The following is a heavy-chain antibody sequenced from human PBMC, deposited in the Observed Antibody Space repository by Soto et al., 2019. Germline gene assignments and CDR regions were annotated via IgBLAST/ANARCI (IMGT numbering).Heavy chain of an antibody. Sequence: PGGSLRLSCAASGFTFSNYGFQWVRQAPGKGLEWVAVIWYDGSKTYYVESVKGRFTISRDNSKNTLYLQMNSLRVEDTAVYRCARDLGSTNYYFDYWGLGTLVTVSS. CDR2: IWYDGSKT. CDR3: ARDLGSTNYYFDY. J-gene: IGHJ4*02. CDR1: GFTFSNYG. V-gene: IGHV3-33*01. D-gene: IGHD5-12*01.